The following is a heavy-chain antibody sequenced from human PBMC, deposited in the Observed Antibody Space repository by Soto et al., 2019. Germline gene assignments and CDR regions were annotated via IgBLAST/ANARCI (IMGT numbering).Heavy chain of an antibody. CDR3: ARAEQHLDPYIYYGMDD. J-gene: IGHJ6*02. CDR1: GFTLSDYY. Sequence: PGGSLRLSCAPSGFTLSDYYMSWIRQAPGKGLEWVSYISSSSRYTNYADSVKGRFTISRDNSKNTLYLQMNSLRSEDTAVFYCARAEQHLDPYIYYGMDDWGQGTTVTVSS. D-gene: IGHD6-13*01. CDR2: ISSSSRYT. V-gene: IGHV3-11*06.